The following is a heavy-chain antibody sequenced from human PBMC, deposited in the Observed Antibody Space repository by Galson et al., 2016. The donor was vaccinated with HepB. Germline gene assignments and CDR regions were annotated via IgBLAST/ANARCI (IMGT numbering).Heavy chain of an antibody. J-gene: IGHJ6*02. CDR3: ARGTGMDG. CDR2: INRDGDEK. V-gene: IGHV3-7*01. CDR1: GFTFTSNW. Sequence: SLRLSCAASGFTFTSNWMNWVRQAPGKGLEWVASINRDGDEKYYVDFVKGRFTISRDNAKNSLYLQMNSLSVEDTAVYYCARGTGMDGWGQGTTVTVSS.